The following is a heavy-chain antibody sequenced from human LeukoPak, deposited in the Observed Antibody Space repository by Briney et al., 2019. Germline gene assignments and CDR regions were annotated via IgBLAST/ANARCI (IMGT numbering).Heavy chain of an antibody. V-gene: IGHV3-30*04. D-gene: IGHD6-19*01. CDR3: ARDVRAYSSGYGMDV. J-gene: IGHJ6*04. Sequence: GRSLRLSCAASGFTFSSYAMHWVRQAPGKGLEWVAVISYDGSNKYYADSVKGRFTISRDNSKNTLYLQMNCLRAEDTAVCFCARDVRAYSSGYGMDVWGKGTTVTVSS. CDR1: GFTFSSYA. CDR2: ISYDGSNK.